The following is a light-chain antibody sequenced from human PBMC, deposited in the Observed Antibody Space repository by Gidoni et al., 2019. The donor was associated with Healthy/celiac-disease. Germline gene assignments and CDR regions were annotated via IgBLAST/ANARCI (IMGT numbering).Light chain of an antibody. CDR1: SSNLGSNT. Sequence: QSVLTQPPSASGTPGQRVTIPCSGSSSNLGSNTVNWYQQLPGTAPKLLIYSNNQRPSGGPDRFSGSKSGTSASLAISGLQSEDEADYYCAAWDDSLNAYYVFGTGTKVTVL. CDR2: SNN. CDR3: AAWDDSLNAYYV. J-gene: IGLJ1*01. V-gene: IGLV1-44*01.